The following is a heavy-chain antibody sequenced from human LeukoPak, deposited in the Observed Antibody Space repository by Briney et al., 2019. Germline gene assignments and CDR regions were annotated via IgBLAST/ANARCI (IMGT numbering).Heavy chain of an antibody. CDR2: IYYSGST. D-gene: IGHD4-17*01. CDR1: GGSISSGGYY. J-gene: IGHJ4*02. Sequence: SQTLSLTCTVSGGSISSGGYYWSWIRQHPGKGLEWIGYIYYSGSTYYNPSFKSRVTISVDTSKNQFSLKLSSVTAADTAVYYCARGEGATTVTTVDYWGQGTLVTVSS. CDR3: ARGEGATTVTTVDY. V-gene: IGHV4-31*03.